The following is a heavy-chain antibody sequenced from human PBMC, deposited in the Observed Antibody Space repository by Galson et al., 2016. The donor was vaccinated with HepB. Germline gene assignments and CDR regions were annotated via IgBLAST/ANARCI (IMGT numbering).Heavy chain of an antibody. D-gene: IGHD3-10*01. J-gene: IGHJ4*02. V-gene: IGHV5-51*01. CDR3: ASRNWIGDSGFDY. Sequence: QSGAEVKKPGESLKISCEGSGDSFTTHWIAWVRQMPGKGLEWMGIIYPGDSDTTYSPSFQGQVTISADKSISTAYLQWSSLKASDTAMYYCASRNWIGDSGFDYWGQGTLVTVSS. CDR1: GDSFTTHW. CDR2: IYPGDSDT.